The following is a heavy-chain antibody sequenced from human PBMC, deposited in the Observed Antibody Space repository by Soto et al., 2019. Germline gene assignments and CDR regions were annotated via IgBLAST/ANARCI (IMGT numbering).Heavy chain of an antibody. Sequence: QVQLVESGGGVVQPGRSLRLSCAVSGFTVSTYGMHWVRQAPGKGLEWVAVISRDGGTKYYADSVKGRFTISRDNSRNTLFLETNSLRGDDMAVYYCTGKVASGYWGQGTLVTVCS. V-gene: IGHV3-30*03. CDR3: TGKVASGY. D-gene: IGHD2-8*02. CDR2: ISRDGGTK. CDR1: GFTVSTYG. J-gene: IGHJ4*02.